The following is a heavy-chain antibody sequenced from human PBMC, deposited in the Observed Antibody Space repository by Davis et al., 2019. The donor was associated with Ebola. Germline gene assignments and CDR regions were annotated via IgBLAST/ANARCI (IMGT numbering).Heavy chain of an antibody. Sequence: AASVKVSCKASGYTFTSYYMHWVRQAPGQGLEWMGIINPSGGSTSYAQRFQGRVTMTRDTSTSTVYMELSSLRSEDTAVYYCARDGAVAKLFDYWGQGTLVTVSS. V-gene: IGHV1-46*01. CDR2: INPSGGST. D-gene: IGHD6-19*01. CDR1: GYTFTSYY. CDR3: ARDGAVAKLFDY. J-gene: IGHJ4*02.